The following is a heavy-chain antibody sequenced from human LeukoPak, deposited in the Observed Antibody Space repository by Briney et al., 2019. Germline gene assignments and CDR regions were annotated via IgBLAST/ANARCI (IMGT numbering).Heavy chain of an antibody. CDR3: ARHPEQASGY. J-gene: IGHJ4*02. V-gene: IGHV5-10-1*01. Sequence: GESLKISCKASGYSFTNYWIYWGRQMPGKGLEGMGRIDPSDSYPNYSPSFQGHVTISVDKSISTAYLQWSSLKASDTAMYYCARHPEQASGYWGQGTLVTVSS. CDR2: IDPSDSYP. D-gene: IGHD6-13*01. CDR1: GYSFTNYW.